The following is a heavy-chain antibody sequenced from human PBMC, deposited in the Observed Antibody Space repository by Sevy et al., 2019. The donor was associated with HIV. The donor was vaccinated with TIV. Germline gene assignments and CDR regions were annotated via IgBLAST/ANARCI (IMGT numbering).Heavy chain of an antibody. Sequence: SETLSLTCSVSGGSTSSYYWSWIRQPPGKGLEWIDYSGSTSYNSSLKSRVTISVDRSKNQFSLKLRSVTAADTAIYYCARVRYTYGFPIFFDYWGQGILVTVSS. V-gene: IGHV4-59*01. D-gene: IGHD5-18*01. J-gene: IGHJ4*02. CDR1: GGSTSSYY. CDR3: ARVRYTYGFPIFFDY. CDR2: YSGST.